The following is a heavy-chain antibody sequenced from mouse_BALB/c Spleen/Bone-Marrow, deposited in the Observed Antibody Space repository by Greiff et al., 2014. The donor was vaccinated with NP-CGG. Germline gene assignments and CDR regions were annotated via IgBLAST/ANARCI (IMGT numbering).Heavy chain of an antibody. CDR1: GFTFSSYG. V-gene: IGHV5-6-3*01. CDR3: GRDNYYDYDGFAY. J-gene: IGHJ3*01. D-gene: IGHD2-4*01. Sequence: VQLKESGGGLVQPGGSLKISCAASGFTFSSYGMSWVRQTPDKRLDLVATINSNGGSTYYPDSVKGRFTISRDNAKNTLYLQMSSLKSEDTAMYYCGRDNYYDYDGFAYWGQGTLVTVPA. CDR2: INSNGGST.